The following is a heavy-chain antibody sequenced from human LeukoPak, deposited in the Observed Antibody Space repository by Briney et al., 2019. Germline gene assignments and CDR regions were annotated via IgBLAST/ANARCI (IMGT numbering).Heavy chain of an antibody. CDR3: ARDHQTAFDI. V-gene: IGHV3-30*02. CDR1: GFTFSNYG. CDR2: IRYDGSNK. J-gene: IGHJ3*02. Sequence: PGGSLRLSCAASGFTFSNYGMHWVRQAPGKGLEWVAFIRYDGSNKYYADSVKGRFTISRDNAKNSLYLQMNSLRAEDTAVYYCARDHQTAFDIWGQGTMVTVSS.